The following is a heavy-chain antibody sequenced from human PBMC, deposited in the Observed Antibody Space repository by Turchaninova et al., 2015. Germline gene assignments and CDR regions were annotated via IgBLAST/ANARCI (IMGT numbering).Heavy chain of an antibody. Sequence: QVQLQQWGAGLLKPSDPLHLPCPVYGGSFRGDYWSWIRQPPGKGLEWIGEINHSGSTNYNPSLKSRVTISVDTSKNQFSLKLSAVTAADTAVYYCARSMVQGVIPYYYYYYMDVWGKGTTVTVSS. CDR2: INHSGST. J-gene: IGHJ6*03. D-gene: IGHD3-10*01. CDR3: ARSMVQGVIPYYYYYYMDV. CDR1: GGSFRGDY. V-gene: IGHV4-34*01.